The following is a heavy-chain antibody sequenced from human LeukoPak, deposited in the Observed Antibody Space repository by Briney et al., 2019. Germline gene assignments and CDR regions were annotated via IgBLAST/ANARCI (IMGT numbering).Heavy chain of an antibody. D-gene: IGHD1-26*01. CDR2: IYSGGST. Sequence: GGSLRLSCAASGFTVSSNYMSWVRQAPGKGLEWVSIIYSGGSTLYADSVKGRFTISRDNSKNTLYLQMNSLRAEDTAVYYCARGGSYLSAFDIWGQGTMVTVSS. CDR3: ARGGSYLSAFDI. V-gene: IGHV3-53*01. J-gene: IGHJ3*02. CDR1: GFTVSSNY.